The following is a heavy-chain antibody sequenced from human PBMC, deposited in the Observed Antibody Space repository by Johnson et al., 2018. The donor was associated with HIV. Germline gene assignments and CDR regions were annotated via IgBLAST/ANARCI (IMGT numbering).Heavy chain of an antibody. CDR1: GFTFSSYG. CDR3: ATDIVVVLAVTGTGAAFDI. Sequence: QVQLVESGGGVVQPGRSLRLSCAASGFTFSSYGMHWVRQAPGKGLQWLATISYDGSDTYFADSVKRRFTIFRANSKNTVYLQFNSLRAEDTAVYYCATDIVVVLAVTGTGAAFDIWGQGTMVTVSS. V-gene: IGHV3-30*03. J-gene: IGHJ3*02. CDR2: ISYDGSDT. D-gene: IGHD2-15*01.